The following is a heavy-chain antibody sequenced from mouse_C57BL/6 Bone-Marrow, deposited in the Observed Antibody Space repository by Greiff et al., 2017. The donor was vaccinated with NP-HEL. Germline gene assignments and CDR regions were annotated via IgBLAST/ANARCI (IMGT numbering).Heavy chain of an antibody. CDR2: ISSGGSYT. CDR3: ARHYYDGYYGGYFDV. J-gene: IGHJ1*03. D-gene: IGHD2-3*01. CDR1: GFTFSSYG. Sequence: EVQRVESGGDLVKPGGSLKLSCAASGFTFSSYGMSWVRQTPDKRLEWVATISSGGSYTYYPDSVKGRFTISRDNAKNTLYLQMSSLKSEDTAMYYCARHYYDGYYGGYFDVWGTGTTVTVSS. V-gene: IGHV5-6*01.